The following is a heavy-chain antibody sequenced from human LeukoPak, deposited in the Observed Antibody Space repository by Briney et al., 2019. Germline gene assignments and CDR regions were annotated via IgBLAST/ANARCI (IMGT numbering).Heavy chain of an antibody. CDR1: GFTFSDYW. V-gene: IGHV3-7*01. Sequence: GGSLRLSCTASGFTFSDYWMTWVRQAPGKGLEWVANIKQDGSAKYYVDSVKGRFTISRDNAKNSLYLQMDSLRVEDTATYYCTRWRGSTSERSDYWGQGTLVTVSS. J-gene: IGHJ4*02. CDR2: IKQDGSAK. D-gene: IGHD2-2*01. CDR3: TRWRGSTSERSDY.